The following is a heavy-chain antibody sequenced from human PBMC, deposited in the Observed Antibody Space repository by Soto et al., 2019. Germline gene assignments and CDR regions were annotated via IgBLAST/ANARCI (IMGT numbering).Heavy chain of an antibody. D-gene: IGHD4-17*01. Sequence: SGPTLVNPTETLTLTCNISGFSLTTGRMGVSWIRQAPGKALEWLANFFSDVERSYSPSLQRRLTLSSESSGTQVILSMTDMGPVDAATYLWSRVHADSLSYYYRLDAWGHGTTVTVS. J-gene: IGHJ6*02. CDR2: FFSDVER. CDR1: GFSLTTGRMG. CDR3: SRVHADSLSYYYRLDA. V-gene: IGHV2-26*03.